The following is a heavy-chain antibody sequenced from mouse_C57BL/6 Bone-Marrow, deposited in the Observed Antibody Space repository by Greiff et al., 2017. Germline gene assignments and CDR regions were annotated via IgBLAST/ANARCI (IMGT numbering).Heavy chain of an antibody. CDR3: AGRYYDEGYAKDY. J-gene: IGHJ4*01. Sequence: QVQLQQSGAELMKPGASVKLSCKATGYTFTGYWIEWVKQRPGPGLEWIGEILPGSGSTNYNEKFTGKATFTEDTSSNTAYMQLSSLTTEDSAIYYCAGRYYDEGYAKDYWGQGTSVTVSS. V-gene: IGHV1-9*01. CDR1: GYTFTGYW. CDR2: ILPGSGST. D-gene: IGHD2-4*01.